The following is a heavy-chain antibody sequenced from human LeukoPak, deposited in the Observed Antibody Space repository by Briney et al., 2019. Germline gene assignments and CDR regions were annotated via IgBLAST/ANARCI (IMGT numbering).Heavy chain of an antibody. Sequence: GGSLRLSCAASGFTFSPYSMNWVRQAPGKGLEWVSSISGGSDYIFYADSVKGRFTFSRDNAKNSLFLQMHNLRAEDTAVYYCVRVGMNIHAMDVWGQGTTVTVSS. D-gene: IGHD2/OR15-2a*01. CDR1: GFTFSPYS. CDR2: ISGGSDYI. J-gene: IGHJ6*02. V-gene: IGHV3-21*01. CDR3: VRVGMNIHAMDV.